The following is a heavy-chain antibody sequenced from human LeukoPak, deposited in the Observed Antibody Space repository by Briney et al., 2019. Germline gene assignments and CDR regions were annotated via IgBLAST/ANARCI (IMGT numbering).Heavy chain of an antibody. Sequence: GGSLRLSCAASGFSFSSYDMNWVRQAPGKGLEWIAFISSTANIKYHADSVKGRFTISRDNAKNSLYLQMNSLRAEDTAVYYCARGPSGYHNTGGQGTLVTVSS. V-gene: IGHV3-48*03. J-gene: IGHJ4*02. CDR1: GFSFSSYD. D-gene: IGHD5-12*01. CDR2: ISSTANIK. CDR3: ARGPSGYHNT.